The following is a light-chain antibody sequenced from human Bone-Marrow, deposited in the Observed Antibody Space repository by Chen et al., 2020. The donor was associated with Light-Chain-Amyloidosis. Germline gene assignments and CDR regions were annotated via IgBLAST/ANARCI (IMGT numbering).Light chain of an antibody. CDR1: QSLLYISNNKNY. CDR3: QQYYSSPRWT. V-gene: IGKV4-1*01. Sequence: DIVMTQSPDSLAVSLGERATINCKSSQSLLYISNNKNYLTWYQQKPGQPPKLLIHWASTRESGVPDRFSGRGSGTDVTLTISSLQAEDVAVYYCQQYYSSPRWTFGQGTRVEIK. J-gene: IGKJ1*01. CDR2: WAS.